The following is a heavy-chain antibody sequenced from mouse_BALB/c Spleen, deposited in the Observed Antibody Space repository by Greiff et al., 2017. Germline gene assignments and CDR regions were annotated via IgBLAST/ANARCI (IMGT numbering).Heavy chain of an antibody. Sequence: QVQLQQSGAELAKPGASVKMSCKASGYTFTSYWMHWVKQRPGQGLEWIGYINPSTGYTEYNQKFKDKATLTADKSSSTAYMQLSSLTSEDSAVYYCARYNYVGHYWGQGTTRTVSS. D-gene: IGHD1-3*01. J-gene: IGHJ2*01. CDR2: INPSTGYT. CDR1: GYTFTSYW. CDR3: ARYNYVGHY. V-gene: IGHV1-7*01.